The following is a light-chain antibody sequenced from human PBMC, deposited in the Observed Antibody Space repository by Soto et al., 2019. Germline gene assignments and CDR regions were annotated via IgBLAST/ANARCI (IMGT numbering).Light chain of an antibody. V-gene: IGKV3D-11*02. CDR1: QSVANSY. Sequence: ILMTQSPFTLSVSPGERATLSCRASQSVANSYLAWYQQKPGQAPSLLIFGASTRAAGIPARFSGSGSGTDFTLTISSLEPEDFAVYYCQQRNNWQAFGQGTRLEIK. CDR3: QQRNNWQA. J-gene: IGKJ5*01. CDR2: GAS.